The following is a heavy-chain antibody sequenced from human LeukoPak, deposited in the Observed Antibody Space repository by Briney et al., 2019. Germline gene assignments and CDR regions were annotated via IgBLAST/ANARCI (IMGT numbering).Heavy chain of an antibody. J-gene: IGHJ5*02. CDR1: GFTVSSNY. D-gene: IGHD3-10*01. Sequence: GGSLRLSCAASGFTVSSNYMSWVRQAPGKGLEWVSVIYSGGSTYYADSVKGRFTISRDNSKNTLYLQMNSLRAEDTAVYYCARDATSTEMVRGVIRTGWFDPWGQGTLVTVSS. CDR3: ARDATSTEMVRGVIRTGWFDP. V-gene: IGHV3-53*01. CDR2: IYSGGST.